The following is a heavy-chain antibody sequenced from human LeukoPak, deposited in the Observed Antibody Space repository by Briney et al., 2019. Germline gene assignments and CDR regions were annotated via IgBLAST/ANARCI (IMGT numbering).Heavy chain of an antibody. CDR1: GYTFTSYD. D-gene: IGHD2-2*01. CDR2: MNPNSGNT. J-gene: IGHJ5*02. CDR3: ARGVNYRYCSSTSCPCGFDP. V-gene: IGHV1-8*01. Sequence: ASVKVSCKASGYTFTSYDINWVRQATGQGLEWMGWMNPNSGNTGYAQKFQGRVTMTRNTSISTAYMELSSLRSEDTAVYYCARGVNYRYCSSTSCPCGFDPWGQGTLVTVSS.